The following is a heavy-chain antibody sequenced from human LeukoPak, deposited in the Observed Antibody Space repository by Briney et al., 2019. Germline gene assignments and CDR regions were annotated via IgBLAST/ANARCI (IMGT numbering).Heavy chain of an antibody. V-gene: IGHV4-38-2*01. CDR2: IYHSGST. D-gene: IGHD2-2*01. CDR1: GYSISSGYY. CDR3: ATAPIVVVPAAILGWFDP. Sequence: PSETLSLTCAVSGYSISSGYYWGGIGQPPGKGREGIGRIYHSGSTYYNPSLKSRVTISVDTSKNQFSLKLSSVTPADTAVYYCATAPIVVVPAAILGWFDPWGQGTLVTVSS. J-gene: IGHJ5*02.